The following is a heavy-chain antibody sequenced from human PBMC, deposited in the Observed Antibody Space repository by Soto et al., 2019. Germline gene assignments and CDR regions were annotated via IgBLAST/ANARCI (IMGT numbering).Heavy chain of an antibody. D-gene: IGHD6-6*01. CDR2: INPSGGGT. V-gene: IGHV1-46*01. J-gene: IGHJ4*02. CDR1: GYTFTNYY. Sequence: QVQLVQSGAEVKKPGASVKISCRASGYTFTNYYMHWVRQAPGQGLEWMGVINPSGGGTSYAQKFQGRVTMTRDTSTSTVYMELSSLRSEDTAVYYSARGARGSSSSADYFDFWGQGALVTVSS. CDR3: ARGARGSSSSADYFDF.